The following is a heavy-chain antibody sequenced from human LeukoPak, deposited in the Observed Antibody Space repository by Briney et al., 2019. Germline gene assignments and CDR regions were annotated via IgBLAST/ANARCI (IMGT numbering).Heavy chain of an antibody. CDR3: ARDLLGYSYDAYYFDF. CDR2: INQDGSQK. Sequence: GGSLRLSCGASGFNFSTNWLSWVRQAPGKGLEWVANINQDGSQKYYVDSVKGRFTISRDNAKNTLYLQMNSLRAEDTAVYYCARDLLGYSYDAYYFDFWGQGTLVTVSS. J-gene: IGHJ4*02. CDR1: GFNFSTNW. D-gene: IGHD5-18*01. V-gene: IGHV3-7*01.